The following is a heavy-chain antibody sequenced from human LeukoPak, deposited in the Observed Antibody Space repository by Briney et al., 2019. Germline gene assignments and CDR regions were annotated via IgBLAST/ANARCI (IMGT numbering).Heavy chain of an antibody. V-gene: IGHV1-3*01. CDR1: GYTFTDYA. D-gene: IGHD3-9*01. J-gene: IGHJ1*01. CDR3: ARGSPRDWSLDH. Sequence: ASVKVSCKASGYTFTDYAMHWVRQAPGQRLEWMGWIDAGNGNTRYSQKVHGRGTITRDTSTGTAYMELRRLRADDTAMDYCARGSPRDWSLDHWGEDTLLPIP. CDR2: IDAGNGNT.